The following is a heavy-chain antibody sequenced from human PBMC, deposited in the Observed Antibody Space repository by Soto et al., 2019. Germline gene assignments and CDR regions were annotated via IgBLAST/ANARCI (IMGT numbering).Heavy chain of an antibody. CDR2: IYSGGST. D-gene: IGHD3-3*01. Sequence: GGSLRLSCAASGFTVSSNYMSWVRQAPGKGLEWVSVIYSGGSTHYADSVKGRFAISRDNSKNTLYLQMNSLRAEDTAVYYCARAPYDFWSGYPFPLFDYWGQGTLVTVSS. CDR1: GFTVSSNY. V-gene: IGHV3-53*01. J-gene: IGHJ4*02. CDR3: ARAPYDFWSGYPFPLFDY.